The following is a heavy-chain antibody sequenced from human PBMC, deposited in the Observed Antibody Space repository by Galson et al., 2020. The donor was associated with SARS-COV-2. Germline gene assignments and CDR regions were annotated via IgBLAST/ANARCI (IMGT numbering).Heavy chain of an antibody. J-gene: IGHJ4*02. CDR1: GYSFTSYW. D-gene: IGHD6-13*01. V-gene: IGHV5-51*01. Sequence: KIWESLKISRKGSGYSFTSYWIGWVRQMPGKGLEWRGIMYPGDSDTRYSPSFQGQVTISADKSISTAYLQWSSLKASDTAMYYCAAGYSSSWYYFDYWGQGTLVTVSS. CDR3: AAGYSSSWYYFDY. CDR2: MYPGDSDT.